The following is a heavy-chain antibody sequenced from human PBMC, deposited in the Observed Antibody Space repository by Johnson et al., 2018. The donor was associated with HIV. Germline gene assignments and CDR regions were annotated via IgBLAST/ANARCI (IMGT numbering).Heavy chain of an antibody. CDR1: GFTFSDYY. D-gene: IGHD2-15*01. CDR2: ISSSGSTI. J-gene: IGHJ3*02. CDR3: ARDPNSSNCSGVTCYSAAFDI. Sequence: VQLVESGGGLVKPGGSLRLSCAASGFTFSDYYMSWIRQAPGKGLEWVSYISSSGSTIYYADSVKGRFTISMDHAKNSLYLQMNSLRGEDTAVYYCARDPNSSNCSGVTCYSAAFDIWGQGTMVTVSS. V-gene: IGHV3-11*04.